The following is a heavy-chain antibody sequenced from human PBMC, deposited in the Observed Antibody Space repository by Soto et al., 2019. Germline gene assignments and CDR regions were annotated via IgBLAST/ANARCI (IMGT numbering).Heavy chain of an antibody. J-gene: IGHJ6*02. CDR2: ISAYNGNT. D-gene: IGHD3-10*01. Sequence: QVQLVQSGAEVKKPGASVKVSCKASGYTFTSYGISWVRQAPGQGLEWMGWISAYNGNTNYAQKLQGRVTMTTYTSTSTAYMELRSLRSDDTAVYYCARDLYGSGSLSGFVGTSYYGMDVWGQGTTVTVSS. V-gene: IGHV1-18*04. CDR3: ARDLYGSGSLSGFVGTSYYGMDV. CDR1: GYTFTSYG.